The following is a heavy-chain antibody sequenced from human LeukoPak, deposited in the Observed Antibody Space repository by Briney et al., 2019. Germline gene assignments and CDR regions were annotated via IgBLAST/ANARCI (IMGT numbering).Heavy chain of an antibody. CDR1: GFTFSSSW. V-gene: IGHV3-7*03. Sequence: GRSLRLSCAASGFTFSSSWMSWVRQAPGKGLEWVANIKQDGSEKYYVGSVKGRFTISRDNAKNSLYLQMDSLRAEGTAVYHCARDGPYSTSATHPPWGQGTLVTVSS. CDR2: IKQDGSEK. CDR3: ARDGPYSTSATHPP. D-gene: IGHD6-6*01. J-gene: IGHJ5*02.